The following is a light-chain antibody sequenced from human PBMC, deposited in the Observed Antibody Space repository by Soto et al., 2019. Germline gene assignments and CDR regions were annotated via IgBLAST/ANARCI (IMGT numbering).Light chain of an antibody. CDR1: QSVSSY. Sequence: EIVLTQSPATLSLSPGERATLSCRASQSVSSYLVWYQQKPGQAPRLLIYDASTRATDVPARFSGSGSGTAFSLTISSLEPEDFAIYYCQQRSSWPPFSFGHGTTVDIK. V-gene: IGKV3-11*01. CDR2: DAS. CDR3: QQRSSWPPFS. J-gene: IGKJ3*01.